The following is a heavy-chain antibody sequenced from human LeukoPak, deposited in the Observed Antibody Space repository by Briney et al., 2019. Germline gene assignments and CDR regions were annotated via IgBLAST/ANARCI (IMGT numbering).Heavy chain of an antibody. CDR3: ARYSSGYPYPDY. J-gene: IGHJ4*02. D-gene: IGHD3-22*01. CDR1: RYSFTNYW. Sequence: GESLKISCKGSRYSFTNYWIAWVRQMPRKGLEWMGIIYLGDSDTRYIPSFQGQVTISADKSIGTAYLQWSSLKASDTAMYYCARYSSGYPYPDYWGQGTLVTVSS. CDR2: IYLGDSDT. V-gene: IGHV5-51*01.